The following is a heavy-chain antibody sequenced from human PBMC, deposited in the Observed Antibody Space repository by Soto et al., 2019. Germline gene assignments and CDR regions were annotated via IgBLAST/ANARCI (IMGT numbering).Heavy chain of an antibody. D-gene: IGHD6-19*01. CDR1: GGSITSTTW. V-gene: IGHV4-4*02. CDR2: IHHSGRT. CDR3: ARDLRMAVAGPFDH. J-gene: IGHJ4*02. Sequence: SETLSLTCTVSGGSITSTTWWSWVRQPPGKGLEWIGEIHHSGRTNYNPSLKNRVIILVDKSKNQFSLNLSSVTAADTAEYYCARDLRMAVAGPFDHWGQGILVTVSS.